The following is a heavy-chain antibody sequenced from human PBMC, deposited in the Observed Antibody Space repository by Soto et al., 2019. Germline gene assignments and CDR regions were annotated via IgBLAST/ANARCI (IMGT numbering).Heavy chain of an antibody. D-gene: IGHD3-10*01. CDR3: TMYYYGSGSKNYFEF. J-gene: IGHJ4*02. V-gene: IGHV3-15*07. Sequence: EVQLVESGGGLVKPGGSLRLSCAASGFIFSNAWINWVRQAPGKGLEWVGRIRSNSVGGTTEYAAPVKGRFSISRDDSKNTLYLQMNILKTEDTAVYYCTMYYYGSGSKNYFEFWGQGTLVTVSS. CDR2: IRSNSVGGTT. CDR1: GFIFSNAW.